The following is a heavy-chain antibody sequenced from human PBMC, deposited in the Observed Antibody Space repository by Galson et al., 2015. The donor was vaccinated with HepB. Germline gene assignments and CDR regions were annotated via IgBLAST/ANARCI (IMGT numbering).Heavy chain of an antibody. CDR2: ISAYNGNT. CDR3: ARDTDYDILTGYSQWVYYYGMDV. Sequence: SVKVSCKASGYTFTSYGISWVRQAPGQGLEWMGWISAYNGNTNYAQKLQGRVTMTTDTSTSTAYMELRSLRSDDTAVYYCARDTDYDILTGYSQWVYYYGMDVWGQGTTVTVSS. J-gene: IGHJ6*02. V-gene: IGHV1-18*04. D-gene: IGHD3-9*01. CDR1: GYTFTSYG.